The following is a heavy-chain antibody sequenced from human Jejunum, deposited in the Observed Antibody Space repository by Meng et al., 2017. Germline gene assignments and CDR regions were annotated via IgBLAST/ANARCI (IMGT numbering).Heavy chain of an antibody. CDR2: INPNTGGT. D-gene: IGHD2/OR15-2a*01. V-gene: IGHV1-2*02. CDR1: GYSFTVYF. J-gene: IGHJ4*02. Sequence: GESLKISCQASGYSFTVYFLHWVRLAPGQGLEWMGWINPNTGGTDYAQKFKGRVAMTRDTSINTAYMDLLSPTSDDPAVYYCARRNSNSSPYYFDSWGQGTLVTVSS. CDR3: ARRNSNSSPYYFDS.